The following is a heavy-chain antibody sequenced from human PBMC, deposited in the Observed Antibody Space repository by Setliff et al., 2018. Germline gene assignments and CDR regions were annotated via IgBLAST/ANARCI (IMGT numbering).Heavy chain of an antibody. CDR2: IYPGDSIT. CDR1: GYSFTSYW. V-gene: IGHV5-51*01. Sequence: GESLKISCKGSGYSFTSYWIGWVRQMPGKGLEWMGIIYPGDSITRYSPSFQGQVTISVDKSINTAYLQWSSLRASDPAIYYCARHPYYYGSGTYLDNNNRWFDPWGQGTLVTVSS. D-gene: IGHD3-10*01. J-gene: IGHJ5*02. CDR3: ARHPYYYGSGTYLDNNNRWFDP.